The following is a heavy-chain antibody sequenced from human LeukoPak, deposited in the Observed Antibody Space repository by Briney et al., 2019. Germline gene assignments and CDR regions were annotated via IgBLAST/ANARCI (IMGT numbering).Heavy chain of an antibody. J-gene: IGHJ4*02. CDR2: INHSGST. D-gene: IGHD6-13*01. CDR1: GGSFSGYY. Sequence: TSETLSLTCAAYGGSFSGYYWSWIRQPPGKGLEWIGEINHSGSTNYNPSLKSRVTISVDTSKNQFSLKLSSVTAADTAVYYCARVRSSWPFDYWGQGTLVTVSS. V-gene: IGHV4-34*01. CDR3: ARVRSSWPFDY.